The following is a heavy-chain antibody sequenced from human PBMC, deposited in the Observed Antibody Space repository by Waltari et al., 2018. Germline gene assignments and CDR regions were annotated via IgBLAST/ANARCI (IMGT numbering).Heavy chain of an antibody. Sequence: EVQLVQSGGGVVRPGESLRLSCAASGYTFSNYHMNWVRQAPGKGLEWVSHISRSSDMIRYAASVRGRFTISRDNVKNVLYLQMDSLRVDDTAVYYCVREASGFDPWGQGTLVTVSS. CDR1: GYTFSNYH. V-gene: IGHV3-48*01. CDR2: ISRSSDMI. D-gene: IGHD3-10*01. CDR3: VREASGFDP. J-gene: IGHJ5*02.